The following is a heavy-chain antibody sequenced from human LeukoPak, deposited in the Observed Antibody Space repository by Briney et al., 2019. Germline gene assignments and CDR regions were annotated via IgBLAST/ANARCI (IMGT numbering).Heavy chain of an antibody. CDR1: GFTFSSYW. CDR3: ARDPWGDYRNDY. D-gene: IGHD4-11*01. CDR2: INGDGGST. Sequence: PGGSLRLSCAASGFTFSSYWMHWVRQAPGKGLVWVSRINGDGGSTTYADSVKGRFTISRDNAKNTLYLQMNSLRAEDTAVYYCARDPWGDYRNDYWGQGTLVTVSS. J-gene: IGHJ4*02. V-gene: IGHV3-74*03.